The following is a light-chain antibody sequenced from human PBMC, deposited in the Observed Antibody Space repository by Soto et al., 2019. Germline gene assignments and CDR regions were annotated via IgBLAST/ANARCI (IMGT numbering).Light chain of an antibody. CDR3: HQYDSSPLT. V-gene: IGKV3-20*01. J-gene: IGKJ4*01. Sequence: EIVLAQSPDTLSLSPGERATLSCRTSQSMSTNYLAWYQQKSGQPPRLLIYGASIRATGIPDRFSGSGSGTDFTRTISRLEPEDFAVYYCHQYDSSPLTFGGGAKVESK. CDR2: GAS. CDR1: QSMSTNY.